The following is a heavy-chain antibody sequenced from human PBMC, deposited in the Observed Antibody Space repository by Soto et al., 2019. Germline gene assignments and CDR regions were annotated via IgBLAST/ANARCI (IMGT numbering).Heavy chain of an antibody. Sequence: GASVKVSCKASGGTFSSYAISWERQAPGQGLEWMGGIIPIFGTANYAQKFQGRVTITADESTSTAYMELSSLRSEDTAVYYCASCDTEDYYYYGMDVWGQGTTVTVSS. V-gene: IGHV1-69*13. D-gene: IGHD5-18*01. J-gene: IGHJ6*02. CDR3: ASCDTEDYYYYGMDV. CDR2: IIPIFGTA. CDR1: GGTFSSYA.